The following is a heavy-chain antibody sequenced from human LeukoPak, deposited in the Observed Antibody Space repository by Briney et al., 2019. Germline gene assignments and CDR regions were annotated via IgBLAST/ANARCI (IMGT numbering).Heavy chain of an antibody. Sequence: SETLSLTCSVAGGSISDFYWNWIRQPPGKGLEWIGYVSDSGSTTYNPSLRSRVTISQDKSKNQFSLKVNSMTAADTAVYCCAGVRSRRKNCFDPWGQGTLVTVSS. D-gene: IGHD2-21*01. CDR3: AGVRSRRKNCFDP. CDR2: VSDSGST. J-gene: IGHJ5*02. V-gene: IGHV4-59*01. CDR1: GGSISDFY.